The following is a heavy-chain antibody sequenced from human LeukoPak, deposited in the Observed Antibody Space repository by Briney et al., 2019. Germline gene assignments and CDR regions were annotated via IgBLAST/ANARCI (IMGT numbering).Heavy chain of an antibody. D-gene: IGHD3-10*02. J-gene: IGHJ4*02. CDR1: GYSISSGYY. Sequence: SETLSLACAVSGYSISSGYYCGWIRQPPGKGLEWIGSIYHSGSTYYNPSLKSRVTISVDTSKNQFSLKLSSVTAADTAVYYCANMFTGNFDYWGQGTLVTVSS. CDR2: IYHSGST. V-gene: IGHV4-38-2*01. CDR3: ANMFTGNFDY.